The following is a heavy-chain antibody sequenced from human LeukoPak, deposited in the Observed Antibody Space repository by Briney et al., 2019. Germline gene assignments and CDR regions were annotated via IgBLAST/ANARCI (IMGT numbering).Heavy chain of an antibody. CDR3: ATLHGGAAGTLVYYYYYYMDV. CDR1: GGSFSGYY. D-gene: IGHD6-13*01. Sequence: SETLSLTCAVYGGSFSGYYWSWIRQPPGKGLEWIGEINHSGSTNYNPSLKSRVTISVDTSKNQFSLKLSSVTAADTAVYYCATLHGGAAGTLVYYYYYYMDVWGKGTTVTVSS. V-gene: IGHV4-34*01. CDR2: INHSGST. J-gene: IGHJ6*03.